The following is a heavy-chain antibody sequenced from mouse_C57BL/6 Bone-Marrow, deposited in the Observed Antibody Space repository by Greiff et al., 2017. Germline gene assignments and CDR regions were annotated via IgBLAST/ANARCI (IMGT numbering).Heavy chain of an antibody. D-gene: IGHD1-1*01. J-gene: IGHJ1*03. CDR2: IDPETGGT. CDR1: GYTFTDYE. CDR3: TTSYYYGSSYWYFDV. V-gene: IGHV1-15*01. Sequence: QVQLKQSGAELVRPGASVTLSCKASGYTFTDYEMHWVKQTPVHGLEWIGAIDPETGGTAYNQKFKGKARLTADKSSSTAYMELRSLTSEDSDVYYCTTSYYYGSSYWYFDVWGTGITVTVSS.